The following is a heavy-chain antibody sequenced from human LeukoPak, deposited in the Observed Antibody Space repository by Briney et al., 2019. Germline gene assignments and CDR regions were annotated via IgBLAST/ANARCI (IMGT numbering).Heavy chain of an antibody. D-gene: IGHD5-24*01. CDR1: GGSISSGSYY. Sequence: SETLSLTCNVSGGSISSGSYYWSWIRQPAGKGLEWIGRIYTSGTTNYNPSLKSRVTISVDTSKNQFSLKLKSVTAADTAVYYCAREGRWLQPRGYYYYYMDVWGKGTTVTVSS. CDR2: IYTSGTT. CDR3: AREGRWLQPRGYYYYYMDV. J-gene: IGHJ6*03. V-gene: IGHV4-61*02.